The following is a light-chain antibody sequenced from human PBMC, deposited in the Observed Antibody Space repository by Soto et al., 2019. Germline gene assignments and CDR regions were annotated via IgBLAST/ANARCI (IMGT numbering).Light chain of an antibody. CDR1: SSDVGSYNR. Sequence: QSVLTHPPSVSGSPGQSVAISCTGTSSDVGSYNRVSWYQQPPGAAPKLMIYEVSNRPSGVPDRFSGSKSGNTASLTISGLQAEDEADYYCNSYTGSSTYVFGTGTKVT. CDR2: EVS. V-gene: IGLV2-18*02. J-gene: IGLJ1*01. CDR3: NSYTGSSTYV.